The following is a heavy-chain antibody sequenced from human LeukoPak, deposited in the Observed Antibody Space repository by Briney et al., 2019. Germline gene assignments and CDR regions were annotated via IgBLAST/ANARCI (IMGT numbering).Heavy chain of an antibody. V-gene: IGHV3-30*01. CDR3: ARDRNSPAKYYFDY. J-gene: IGHJ4*02. D-gene: IGHD1-14*01. CDR1: GFTFNAYA. CDR2: VANDGRDK. Sequence: PGGSLRLSCAASGFTFNAYAMHWVRQAPGKGLEWVAVVANDGRDKQYADSMKGRFTISRDNSENTLYLQMNTQRAEDTAVYYCARDRNSPAKYYFDYWGQGTLVTVSS.